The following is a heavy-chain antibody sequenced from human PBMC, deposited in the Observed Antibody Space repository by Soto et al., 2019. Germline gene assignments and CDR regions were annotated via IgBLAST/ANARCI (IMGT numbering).Heavy chain of an antibody. J-gene: IGHJ4*02. CDR1: GGSISGYY. Sequence: SETLSLTCTVSGGSISGYYWSWIRQPPGKGLEWIGYIYSSGSTNYNPSLQSRATISVDTSKNQFSLKLSSVTAADTAVYYCARLACSSTRCFTYFDYWGQGALVTSPQ. V-gene: IGHV4-59*08. CDR2: IYSSGST. CDR3: ARLACSSTRCFTYFDY. D-gene: IGHD2-2*02.